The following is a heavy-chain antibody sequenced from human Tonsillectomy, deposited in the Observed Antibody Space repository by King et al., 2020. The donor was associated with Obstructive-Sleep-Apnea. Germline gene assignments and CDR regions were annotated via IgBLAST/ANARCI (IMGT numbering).Heavy chain of an antibody. CDR1: GGTFSSYA. CDR3: ARSLAGRWLQLIDY. Sequence: QLVQSGAEVKKPGSSVKVSCKASGGTFSSYAISWVRQAPGQGLEWMGRIIPILGIANYAQKFQGRVTITADKSTSTAYMELSSLRSEDTAVYYCARSLAGRWLQLIDYWGQGTLVTVSS. J-gene: IGHJ4*02. D-gene: IGHD5-24*01. V-gene: IGHV1-69*04. CDR2: IIPILGIA.